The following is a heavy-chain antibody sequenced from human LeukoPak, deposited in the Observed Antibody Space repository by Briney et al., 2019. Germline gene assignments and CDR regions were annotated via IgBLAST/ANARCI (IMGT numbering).Heavy chain of an antibody. D-gene: IGHD3-3*01. V-gene: IGHV4-31*03. CDR2: IYYSGST. Sequence: PSQTLSLTCTVSGGSINSGGYYWSWIRQHPGTGLEWIGYIYYSGSTYYNPSLKSRVTISVDTSKNQFSLKLSSVTAADTAVYYCARGIRWSQYDFWSGGTDEYYFDYWGQGTLVTVSS. CDR1: GGSINSGGYY. CDR3: ARGIRWSQYDFWSGGTDEYYFDY. J-gene: IGHJ4*02.